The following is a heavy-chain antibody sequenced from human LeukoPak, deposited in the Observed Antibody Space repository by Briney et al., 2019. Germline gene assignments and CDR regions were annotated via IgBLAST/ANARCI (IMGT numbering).Heavy chain of an antibody. CDR3: AGDPLLRRDAFDI. CDR1: GYTFTSYY. V-gene: IGHV1-46*01. CDR2: INPSGGST. Sequence: GASVKVSCKASGYTFTSYYMHWVRQAPGQGLEWMGIINPSGGSTSYAQKFQGRVTMTRDTSTSTVYMELSSLRSEDTAVYYCAGDPLLRRDAFDIWGQGTMVTVSS. J-gene: IGHJ3*02. D-gene: IGHD1-26*01.